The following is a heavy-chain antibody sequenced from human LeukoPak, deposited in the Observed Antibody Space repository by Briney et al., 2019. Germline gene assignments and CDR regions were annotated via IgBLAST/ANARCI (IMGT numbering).Heavy chain of an antibody. Sequence: ASVKVSCKASGYTFTSYDINWVRQATGQGLEWMGWMNPNSGNTGYAQKFQGRVTMARNTSISTAYMELSSLRSEDTAVYYCARGKRRVLSREGYNSVFDYWGQGTLVTVSS. CDR2: MNPNSGNT. CDR3: ARGKRRVLSREGYNSVFDY. J-gene: IGHJ4*02. V-gene: IGHV1-8*01. D-gene: IGHD5-24*01. CDR1: GYTFTSYD.